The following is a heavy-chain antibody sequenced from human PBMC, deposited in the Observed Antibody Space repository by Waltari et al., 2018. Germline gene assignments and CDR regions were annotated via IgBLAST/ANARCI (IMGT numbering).Heavy chain of an antibody. D-gene: IGHD4-17*01. Sequence: QVQLVQSGAEVKKPGASVKVSCKASGYTFTSYAMHWVRQAPGQRREWMGWINAGNGNTQYSQKFQGRVTITRYTSASTAYMELSSLRSEDTAVYYWARHPGAVNPHNWFDPWGQGTLVTVSS. J-gene: IGHJ5*02. CDR1: GYTFTSYA. CDR2: INAGNGNT. V-gene: IGHV1-3*01. CDR3: ARHPGAVNPHNWFDP.